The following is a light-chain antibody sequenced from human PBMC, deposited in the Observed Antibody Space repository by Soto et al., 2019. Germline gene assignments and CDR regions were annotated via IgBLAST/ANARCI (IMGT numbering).Light chain of an antibody. CDR2: AAS. V-gene: IGKV1-9*01. CDR3: QQLSTYPYT. J-gene: IGKJ2*01. Sequence: DIQLTQSPSFLSASVGDRVTITCRASQGISSYLAWYQQKPGKAPKLLIYAASTLQSGVPSRFSGSESGTEFTLTISSLRPEDFATYYCQQLSTYPYTFGQGTKLEI. CDR1: QGISSY.